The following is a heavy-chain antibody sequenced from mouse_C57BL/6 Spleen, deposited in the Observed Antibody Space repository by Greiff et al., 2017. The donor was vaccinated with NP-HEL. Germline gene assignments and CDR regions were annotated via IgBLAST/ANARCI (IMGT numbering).Heavy chain of an antibody. CDR1: GYTFTSYW. D-gene: IGHD2-5*01. V-gene: IGHV1-59*01. J-gene: IGHJ2*01. Sequence: VQLQQPGAELVRPGTSVKLSCKASGYTFTSYWMHWVKQRPGQGLEWIGVIDPSDSYTNYNQKFKGKATLTVDTSSSTAYMQLSSLTSEDSAVYYCARAYYSKAFDYWGQGTTLTVSS. CDR3: ARAYYSKAFDY. CDR2: IDPSDSYT.